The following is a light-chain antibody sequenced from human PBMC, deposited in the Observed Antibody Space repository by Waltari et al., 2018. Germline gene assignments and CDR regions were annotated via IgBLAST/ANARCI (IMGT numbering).Light chain of an antibody. V-gene: IGKV3-20*01. CDR2: GAS. J-gene: IGKJ2*01. CDR3: QQYDSSSYT. Sequence: EIVLTQSPGTLSLSPGERATLPCRDSQSVPNSDFARYQQKSGKATRIIIYGASNRATGIPDRFSGSGSGTDFTLTISRLEPEDFALYYCQQYDSSSYTFGQGTKLEIK. CDR1: QSVPNSD.